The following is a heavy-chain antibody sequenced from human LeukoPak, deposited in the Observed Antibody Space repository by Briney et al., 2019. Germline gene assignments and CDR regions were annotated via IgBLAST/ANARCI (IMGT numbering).Heavy chain of an antibody. CDR3: ARDPTGYSGLRTDAFDI. Sequence: GGSLRLSCAASGFTFSSYGMHWVRQAPGKGLEWVSYISSSGSTIYYADSVKGRFTISRDNAKNSLYLQMNSLRAEDTAVYYCARDPTGYSGLRTDAFDIWGQGTMVTVSS. J-gene: IGHJ3*02. CDR2: ISSSGSTI. D-gene: IGHD5-12*01. V-gene: IGHV3-48*03. CDR1: GFTFSSYG.